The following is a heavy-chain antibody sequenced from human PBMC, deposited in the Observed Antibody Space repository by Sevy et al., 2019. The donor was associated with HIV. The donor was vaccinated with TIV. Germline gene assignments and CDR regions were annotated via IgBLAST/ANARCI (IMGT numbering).Heavy chain of an antibody. V-gene: IGHV3-7*01. CDR2: IKQDGSEK. J-gene: IGHJ4*02. CDR3: ARERDLDY. Sequence: GGSLRLSCAASGFTFSSYWMTWVRQAPGKGLEWVANIKQDGSEKYYVDSVKGRITSSRDNAKNPLYLQMNSLRAEDTAVYYCARERDLDYWGQGTLVTVSS. CDR1: GFTFSSYW.